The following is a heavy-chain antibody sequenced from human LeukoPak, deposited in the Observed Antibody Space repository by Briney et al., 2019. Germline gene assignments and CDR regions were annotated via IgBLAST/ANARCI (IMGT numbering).Heavy chain of an antibody. CDR1: GFYFINSW. V-gene: IGHV3-15*01. CDR2: IKRKSDDETT. J-gene: IGHJ4*02. D-gene: IGHD6-25*01. CDR3: AKDPGQRLRPSDY. Sequence: PGGSLRLSCAGSGFYFINSWISWVRQPPGKGLEWVGHIKRKSDDETTNYAAPVKGRFSISRDDSKNTLYLQMNSLRAEDTAVYYCAKDPGQRLRPSDYWGQGTLVTVSS.